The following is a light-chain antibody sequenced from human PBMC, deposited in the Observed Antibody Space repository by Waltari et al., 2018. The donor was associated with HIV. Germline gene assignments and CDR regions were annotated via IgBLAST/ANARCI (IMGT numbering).Light chain of an antibody. CDR1: SGSVSTSYY. V-gene: IGLV8-61*01. CDR2: STN. Sequence: QTVVTQEPSFSVSPGGTVTLTCGLSSGSVSTSYYPSWYQQTPGQAPSTLIYSTNTRSSGVPDRFAGSILGNKAALTITGAQADDESDYYCELYMGSGILVFGGGTKLTVL. J-gene: IGLJ3*02. CDR3: ELYMGSGILV.